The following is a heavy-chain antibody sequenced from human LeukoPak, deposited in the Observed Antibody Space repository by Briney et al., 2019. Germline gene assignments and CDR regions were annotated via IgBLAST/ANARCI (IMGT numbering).Heavy chain of an antibody. V-gene: IGHV4-34*01. CDR1: GGSFSGYY. CDR2: INHSGST. J-gene: IGHJ5*02. Sequence: SETLSLTCAVYGGSFSGYYWSWIRQPPGKGLEWIGEINHSGSTNYNPSLKSRVTISVDTSKNQFSLKLSSVTAADTAVYYCARGKFPVFWGSYQRPNWFDPGGQGPLVPVPP. CDR3: ARGKFPVFWGSYQRPNWFDP. D-gene: IGHD3-16*01.